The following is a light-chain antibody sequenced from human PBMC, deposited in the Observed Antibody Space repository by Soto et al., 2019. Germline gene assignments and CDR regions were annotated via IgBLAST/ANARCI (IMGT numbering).Light chain of an antibody. CDR3: SSYAGSNTVI. J-gene: IGLJ2*01. CDR1: SIDIGTYNL. V-gene: IGLV2-23*02. CDR2: EVN. Sequence: QSALTQPASVSGSPGQSITISCTGTSIDIGTYNLVSWYQQHPAKAPKLMIYEVNKRPSGVSNRFSGSKSGNTASLTISGLQAEDEADYYCSSYAGSNTVIFGGGTKLTV.